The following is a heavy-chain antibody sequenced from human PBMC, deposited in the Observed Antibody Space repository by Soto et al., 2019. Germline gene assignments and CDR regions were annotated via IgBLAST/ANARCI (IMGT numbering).Heavy chain of an antibody. CDR1: GGTFNNNA. CDR2: IIPILGTA. J-gene: IGHJ6*02. V-gene: IGHV1-69*01. CDR3: ERPYDSSDYYGGGMDV. Sequence: QVQLVQSGAEVKKPGSSVKVSCKASGGTFNNNAISWVRQAPGQGLEWMGGIIPILGTANYAQKFRGRVTITADESTSTGYMDLSSVRSEDTAVYYGERPYDSSDYYGGGMDVWGQGTTVTVSS. D-gene: IGHD3-22*01.